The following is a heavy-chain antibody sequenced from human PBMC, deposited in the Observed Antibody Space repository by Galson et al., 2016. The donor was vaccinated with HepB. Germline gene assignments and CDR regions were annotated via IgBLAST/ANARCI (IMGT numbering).Heavy chain of an antibody. J-gene: IGHJ1*01. CDR2: INGGNGNT. CDR3: ASVTRSLVTPAFHN. CDR1: GYSFTAYV. Sequence: SVKVSCKASGYSFTAYVTHWVRQAPGQSLEWMGWINGGNGNTKYSQKFQGRVTFTRDTSASTAYMELTTQTSEDTALYYCASVTRSLVTPAFHNWGQGTLVTVSS. V-gene: IGHV1-3*01. D-gene: IGHD2-8*02.